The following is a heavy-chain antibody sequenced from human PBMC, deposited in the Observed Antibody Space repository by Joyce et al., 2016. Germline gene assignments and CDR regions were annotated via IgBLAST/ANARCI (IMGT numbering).Heavy chain of an antibody. CDR3: ARGPRSNWGLVWFDP. Sequence: QVQLQQWGAGLLKPSETLSLTCAVYGGSFSGYYWSWIRQPPGKGLEWIGEINHSGRTNSNPSLKSRVTISVDTSKNQFSLKLSSVTAADTAVYYCARGPRSNWGLVWFDPWGQGTLVTVSS. CDR2: INHSGRT. D-gene: IGHD7-27*01. J-gene: IGHJ5*02. CDR1: GGSFSGYY. V-gene: IGHV4-34*01.